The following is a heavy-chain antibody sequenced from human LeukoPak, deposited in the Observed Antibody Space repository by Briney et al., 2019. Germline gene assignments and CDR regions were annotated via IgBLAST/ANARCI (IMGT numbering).Heavy chain of an antibody. J-gene: IGHJ4*02. V-gene: IGHV1-2*06. CDR3: AKSDAHES. CDR2: INPNSGDT. CDR1: GYVFTTHW. Sequence: ASVKVSCKSSGYVFTTHWMHWVRQAPGHGLEWMGRINPNSGDTNYAQNFQGRVTMTRDTSISTAYMELSSLRSDDTAVYYCAKSDAHESWGQGTLVTVSA.